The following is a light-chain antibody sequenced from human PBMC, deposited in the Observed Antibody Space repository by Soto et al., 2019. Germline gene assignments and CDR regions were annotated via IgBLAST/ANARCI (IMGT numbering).Light chain of an antibody. CDR1: SGSIANNY. CDR2: ENN. V-gene: IGLV6-57*04. J-gene: IGLJ1*01. CDR3: SSYAGSSNV. Sequence: NFMLTQPHSVSESPGKTLSISCTRSSGSIANNYVQWYQQRPGSAPTTVIYENNQRLSGVPDRFSGSKSGNSASLTVSGLQAEDEADYYCSSYAGSSNVFGTETKLTVL.